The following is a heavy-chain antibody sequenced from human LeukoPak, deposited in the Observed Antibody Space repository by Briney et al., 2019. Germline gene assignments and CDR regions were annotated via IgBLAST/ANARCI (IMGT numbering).Heavy chain of an antibody. V-gene: IGHV1-46*01. CDR3: AREHSSNDAFDI. Sequence: ASVKVSCKASGYTFTSYYMHWVRQAPGQGLEWMGIINPSGGSTSYAQKFQGRVTMTRGTSTSTVYMELSSLRSGDTAVYYCAREHSSNDAFDIWGQGTMVTVSS. J-gene: IGHJ3*02. D-gene: IGHD6-13*01. CDR2: INPSGGST. CDR1: GYTFTSYY.